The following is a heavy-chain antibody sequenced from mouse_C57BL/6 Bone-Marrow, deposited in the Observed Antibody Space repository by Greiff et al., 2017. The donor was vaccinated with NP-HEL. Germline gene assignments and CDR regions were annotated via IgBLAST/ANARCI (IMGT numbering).Heavy chain of an antibody. CDR2: ISSGSSTI. CDR3: ARSDGYYLAWFAY. CDR1: GFTFSDYG. Sequence: EVKVVESGGGLVKPGGSLKLSCAASGFTFSDYGMHWVRQAPEKGLEWVAYISSGSSTIYYADTVKGRFTISRDNAKNTLFLQMTSLRSEDTAMYYCARSDGYYLAWFAYWGQGTLVTVSA. J-gene: IGHJ3*01. D-gene: IGHD2-3*01. V-gene: IGHV5-17*01.